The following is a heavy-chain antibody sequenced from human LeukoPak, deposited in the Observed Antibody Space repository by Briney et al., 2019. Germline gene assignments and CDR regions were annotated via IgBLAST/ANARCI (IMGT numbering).Heavy chain of an antibody. CDR1: GDSVSSNSAA. D-gene: IGHD1-1*01. J-gene: IGHJ4*02. CDR3: AASSRGTRYFDH. CDR2: TYYRSKWYN. Sequence: SQTLSLTCAISGDSVSSNSAAWNWIRQSPSRGLEWLGRTYYRSKWYNDYAVSVKSRITINPDTSKNQFSLQLDSVTPEDTAVYFCAASSRGTRYFDHWGQGTLVTVSS. V-gene: IGHV6-1*01.